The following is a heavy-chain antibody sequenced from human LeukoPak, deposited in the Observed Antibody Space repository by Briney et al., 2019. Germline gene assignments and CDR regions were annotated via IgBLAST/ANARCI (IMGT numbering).Heavy chain of an antibody. CDR1: GFTFDDYA. D-gene: IGHD3-22*01. Sequence: GGSLRLSCAASGFTFDDYAMNWVRQAPGKGLEWVSLISGDGGSTYYADSVKGRFTISRDNSKNSLYLQMNSLRTEDTALYYCAKENYDSSGYYWLYFDYWGQGTLVTVSS. V-gene: IGHV3-43*02. J-gene: IGHJ4*02. CDR3: AKENYDSSGYYWLYFDY. CDR2: ISGDGGST.